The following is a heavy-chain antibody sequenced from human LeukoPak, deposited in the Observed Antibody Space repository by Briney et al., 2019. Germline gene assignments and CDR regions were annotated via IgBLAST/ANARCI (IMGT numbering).Heavy chain of an antibody. CDR3: ASGGYCDSSGYSFS. CDR2: IYYTGST. J-gene: IGHJ5*02. D-gene: IGHD3-22*01. Sequence: SDTLSLTCTVSGGSIITSSYDWGWMRQPPGKGLEWIGSIYYTGSTFYNSSLKSRVTLSVDTSKNQFSLRLKSVTVADTAVYYCASGGYCDSSGYSFSWGQGSLVSVSS. CDR1: GGSIITSSYD. V-gene: IGHV4-39*01.